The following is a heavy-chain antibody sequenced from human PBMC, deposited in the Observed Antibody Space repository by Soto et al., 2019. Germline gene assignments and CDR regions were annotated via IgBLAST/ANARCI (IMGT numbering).Heavy chain of an antibody. CDR1: GDSISSPIW. V-gene: IGHV4-4*02. J-gene: IGHJ4*02. CDR2: SYHNGNT. Sequence: QVQLQESGPGLVKPSETQSLTCTVFGDSISSPIWWSWVRQPPGKGLEWIGESYHNGNTHYNPSLKSRVTVSVDKSRNQCSLKLISVTAADTAVYYCARRGGSYDDYKINYFDSWGQGALVTVSS. D-gene: IGHD4-17*01. CDR3: ARRGGSYDDYKINYFDS.